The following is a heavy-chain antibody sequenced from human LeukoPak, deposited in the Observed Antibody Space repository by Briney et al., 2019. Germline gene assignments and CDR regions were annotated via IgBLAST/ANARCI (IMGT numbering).Heavy chain of an antibody. D-gene: IGHD3-22*01. CDR1: GGSISSYY. V-gene: IGHV4-4*07. Sequence: SETLSLTCTVSGGSISSYYWSWIRQPAGKGLEWIGRIYTSGSTNYNPSLKSRVTMSVDTSKNQFSLKLSSVTAADTAVYYCASGLVYDSSGYYAYWGQGTLSPSPQ. CDR2: IYTSGST. CDR3: ASGLVYDSSGYYAY. J-gene: IGHJ4*02.